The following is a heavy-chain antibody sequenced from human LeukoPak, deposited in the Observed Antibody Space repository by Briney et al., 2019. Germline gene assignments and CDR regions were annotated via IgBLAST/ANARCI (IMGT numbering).Heavy chain of an antibody. J-gene: IGHJ4*02. V-gene: IGHV1-46*01. CDR2: MNPSGSST. CDR1: GYTFTSYN. Sequence: ASVKVSCKASGYTFTSYNIDWMRQAPGQGLEWMGQMNPSGSSTSNAQKLEGRVNMTRDTTTSTVYMELRSLRSEDTAVYYCAREREAALCFGGWGQGTLVS. D-gene: IGHD6-25*01. CDR3: AREREAALCFGG.